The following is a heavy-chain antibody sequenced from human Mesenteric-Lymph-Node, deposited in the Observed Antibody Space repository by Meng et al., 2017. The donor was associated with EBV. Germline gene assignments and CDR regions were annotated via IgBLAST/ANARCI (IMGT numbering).Heavy chain of an antibody. CDR3: ARVRSSGSGLIRNYFDY. CDR1: GGYISSTGYY. V-gene: IGHV4-39*07. J-gene: IGHJ4*02. Sequence: HRPLQVPAPGLVQPSGTPALASTGSGGYISSTGYYWVWIRPPPGKGQGWVGTMYNSGATYYTPYLYSRVTISLDTSENQFSLNLRSVTAADTAIYYCARVRSSGSGLIRNYFDYWGQGTLVTVSS. D-gene: IGHD6-19*01. CDR2: MYNSGAT.